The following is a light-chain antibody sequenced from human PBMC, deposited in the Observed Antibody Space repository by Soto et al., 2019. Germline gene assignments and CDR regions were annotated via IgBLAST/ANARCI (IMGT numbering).Light chain of an antibody. Sequence: QSALTQPASVSGSPGQSITISCTGTSSDVGGYNYVSWYQQHPGKAPKLMIYDVSNRPSGVSNRFSGSKSGNTASLTISGLQAEDEADYYGRSYTSSSVYVFGTGTKLTVL. J-gene: IGLJ1*01. CDR2: DVS. CDR1: SSDVGGYNY. CDR3: RSYTSSSVYV. V-gene: IGLV2-14*01.